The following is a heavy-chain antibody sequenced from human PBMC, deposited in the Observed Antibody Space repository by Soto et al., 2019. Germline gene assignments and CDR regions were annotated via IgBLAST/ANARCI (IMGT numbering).Heavy chain of an antibody. V-gene: IGHV1-69*01. D-gene: IGHD3-10*01. CDR1: GGTFSSYA. CDR3: ARYSTPVRGVIRYFQH. Sequence: QVQLVQSGAEVKKPGSSVKVSCKASGGTFSSYAISWVRQAPGQGLEWMGGIIPIFGTANYAQKFQGRVTITADESTSTAYMELSSLRSEDTAVYYCARYSTPVRGVIRYFQHWGQGTLVTVSS. J-gene: IGHJ1*01. CDR2: IIPIFGTA.